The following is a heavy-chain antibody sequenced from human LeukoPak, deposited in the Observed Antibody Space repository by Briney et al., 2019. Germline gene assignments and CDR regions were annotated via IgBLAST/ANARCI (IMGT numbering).Heavy chain of an antibody. CDR1: GGSISSSNW. Sequence: SETLSLTCAVSGGSISSSNWWSWVRQPPGKGLEWIGEIYHSGSTNYNPSLKSRVTISVDTSKNQFSLKLSSVTAADTAVYYCASLRERSYYARGFDYWGQGTLVTVSS. J-gene: IGHJ4*02. V-gene: IGHV4-4*02. CDR3: ASLRERSYYARGFDY. D-gene: IGHD1-26*01. CDR2: IYHSGST.